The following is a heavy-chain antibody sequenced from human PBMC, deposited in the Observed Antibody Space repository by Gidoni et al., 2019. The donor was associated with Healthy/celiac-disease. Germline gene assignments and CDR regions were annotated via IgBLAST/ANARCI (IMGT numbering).Heavy chain of an antibody. V-gene: IGHV4-59*01. CDR2: IYYSGST. D-gene: IGHD5-18*01. CDR1: GGSISSYY. CDR3: ASGSYGYDFDY. Sequence: QVQLQESGTGLVKPSETLSLTCTDSGGSISSYYWSWIRQPPGKGLEWIGYIYYSGSTNYNPSLKSRVTISVDTSKNQFSLKLSSVTAADTAVYYCASGSYGYDFDYWGQGTLVTVSS. J-gene: IGHJ4*02.